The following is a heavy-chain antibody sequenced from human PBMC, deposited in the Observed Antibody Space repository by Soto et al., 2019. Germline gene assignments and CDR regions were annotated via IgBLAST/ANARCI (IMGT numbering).Heavy chain of an antibody. Sequence: GASVKVSYKASGGTFSSYAISWVRQAPGQGLEWMGGIIPIFGTANYAQKFQGRVTITADESTSTAYMELSSLRSEDTAVYYCARGFRYSTYSWFDPWGQGTLVTVSS. D-gene: IGHD6-13*01. CDR3: ARGFRYSTYSWFDP. J-gene: IGHJ5*02. CDR1: GGTFSSYA. CDR2: IIPIFGTA. V-gene: IGHV1-69*13.